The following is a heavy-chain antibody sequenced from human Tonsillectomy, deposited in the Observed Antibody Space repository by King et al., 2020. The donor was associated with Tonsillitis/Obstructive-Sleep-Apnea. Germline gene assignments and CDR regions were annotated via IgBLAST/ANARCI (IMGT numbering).Heavy chain of an antibody. J-gene: IGHJ6*02. Sequence: VQLVESGGGLIQPGGSLRLSCAASGFTVSSNYMSWVRQAPGKGLEWVSVIFSGGSTDYADSVKGRFTISRDNSKNTLYLQMNSLRAEETAVYYCASPPRYYDFWYVWGQGTTVTVSS. D-gene: IGHD3-3*01. CDR3: ASPPRYYDFWYV. CDR1: GFTVSSNY. CDR2: IFSGGST. V-gene: IGHV3-53*01.